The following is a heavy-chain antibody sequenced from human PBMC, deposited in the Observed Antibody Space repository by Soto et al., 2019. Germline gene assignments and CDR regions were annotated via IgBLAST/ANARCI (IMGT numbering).Heavy chain of an antibody. CDR2: ISGSGGNT. V-gene: IGHV3-23*01. D-gene: IGHD3-3*01. Sequence: PGGSLRLSCAVSGFTFSNYAMSWVRQAPGKGLEWVSTISGSGGNTYYADSVKGRFTISRDNSKNTLYLQMNSLKAEDTAVYYCATAPRTTIFGVYFWAQRTPVTVSS. CDR3: ATAPRTTIFGVYF. CDR1: GFTFSNYA. J-gene: IGHJ4*02.